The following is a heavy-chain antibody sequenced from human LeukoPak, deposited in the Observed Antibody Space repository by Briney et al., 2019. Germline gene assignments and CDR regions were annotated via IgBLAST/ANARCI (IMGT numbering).Heavy chain of an antibody. CDR1: GFTFSSYA. CDR3: ARDRLSYGSGSYSVDY. CDR2: ISYDGSNK. V-gene: IGHV3-30*04. D-gene: IGHD3-10*01. Sequence: GGSLRLSCAASGFTFSSYAMHWGRQAPGKGLEWVAVISYDGSNKYYADSVKGRFTISRDNSKNTLYLQMNSLRAEDTAVYYCARDRLSYGSGSYSVDYWGQGTLVTVSS. J-gene: IGHJ4*02.